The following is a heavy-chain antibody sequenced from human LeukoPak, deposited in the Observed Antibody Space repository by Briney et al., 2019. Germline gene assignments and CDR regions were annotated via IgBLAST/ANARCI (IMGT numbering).Heavy chain of an antibody. J-gene: IGHJ4*02. Sequence: SETLSLTCAVYGGSFSGYYWNWIRQPPGKGLEWIGEINHSGSTNHNPSLKSRVATSVDTSKNQFSLKLISVTAADTAVYFCATVNTAMVTRYWGQGTLVTVSS. V-gene: IGHV4-34*01. CDR1: GGSFSGYY. CDR2: INHSGST. CDR3: ATVNTAMVTRY. D-gene: IGHD5-18*01.